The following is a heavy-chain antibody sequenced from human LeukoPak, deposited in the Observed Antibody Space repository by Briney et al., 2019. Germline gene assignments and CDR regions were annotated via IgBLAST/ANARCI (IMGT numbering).Heavy chain of an antibody. CDR3: AKLGGYYDNSASRYFDY. D-gene: IGHD3-22*01. Sequence: PTGGSLRLSCAASGFTFSSYGMHWVRQAPGKGLEWVAVISYDGSNKYYADSVKGRFTISRDNSKNTVYLQMNSLRADDTAVYYCAKLGGYYDNSASRYFDYWGQGTLVTVSS. CDR2: ISYDGSNK. J-gene: IGHJ4*02. V-gene: IGHV3-30*18. CDR1: GFTFSSYG.